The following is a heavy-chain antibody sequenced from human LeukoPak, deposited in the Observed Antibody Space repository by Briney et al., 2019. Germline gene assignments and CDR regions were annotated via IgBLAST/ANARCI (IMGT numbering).Heavy chain of an antibody. CDR3: SRESGAFRPFGY. CDR1: GGSISSTNW. D-gene: IGHD1-26*01. J-gene: IGHJ4*02. Sequence: PSETLSLTCGVSGGSISSTNWWSWVRQPPGQGLEWIGEISLTGETNYNPSLNGRVTMSLDESRNQLSLDLTSVTAADTAIYYCSRESGAFRPFGYWGQGTLV. V-gene: IGHV4-4*02. CDR2: ISLTGET.